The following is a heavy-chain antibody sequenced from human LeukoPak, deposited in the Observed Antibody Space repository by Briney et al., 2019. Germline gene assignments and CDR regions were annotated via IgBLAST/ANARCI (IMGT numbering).Heavy chain of an antibody. V-gene: IGHV3-23*01. CDR1: GLTFSSYA. J-gene: IGHJ4*02. Sequence: GGSLRLSCAASGLTFSSYAMSWVRQAPGKGLEWVPAISGSGGSTYYADSVKGRFTISRDNSKNTLYLQMNSLRAEDTAVYYCAKGHTYYDFWSGYSPTSYFDYWGQGTLVTVSS. CDR3: AKGHTYYDFWSGYSPTSYFDY. CDR2: ISGSGGST. D-gene: IGHD3-3*01.